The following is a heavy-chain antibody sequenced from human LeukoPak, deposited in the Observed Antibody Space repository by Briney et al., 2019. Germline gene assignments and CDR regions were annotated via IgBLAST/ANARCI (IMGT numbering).Heavy chain of an antibody. J-gene: IGHJ4*02. V-gene: IGHV4-59*01. CDR3: VASGGSYSFAN. CDR1: GGSISSYY. Sequence: SETLSLTCTVSGGSISSYYWSWIRQPPGKGLEWIGYIYYSGSTNYNPSLNSRVTISVDTSKNQFSLKLSSVTAAATAAYSCVASGGSYSFANWGQGTLVTVSS. D-gene: IGHD1-26*01. CDR2: IYYSGST.